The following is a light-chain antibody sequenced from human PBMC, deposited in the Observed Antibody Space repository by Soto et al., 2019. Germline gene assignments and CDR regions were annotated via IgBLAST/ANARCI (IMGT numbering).Light chain of an antibody. J-gene: IGKJ2*01. CDR3: HQYNNWPALDT. CDR1: QSISSN. CDR2: GAS. Sequence: EIVLTQSPATLSVSPGETASLSCRASQSISSNLAWYQQKPGQAPRLLIYGASTRATAIPARFSGSGSGTDFTLTISSLQSEDYAVYYCHQYNNWPALDTFGPGTKLEIK. V-gene: IGKV3-15*01.